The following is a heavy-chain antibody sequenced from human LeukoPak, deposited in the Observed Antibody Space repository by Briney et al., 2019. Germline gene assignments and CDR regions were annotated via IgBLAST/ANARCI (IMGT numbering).Heavy chain of an antibody. J-gene: IGHJ3*02. V-gene: IGHV1-69*05. CDR1: GGTFSSYA. D-gene: IGHD3-3*01. Sequence: SVKVSCKASGGTFSSYAISWVRQAPGQGLEWMGRIIPIFGTANYAQKFQGRVTITTDESTSTAYMELSSLRSEDTAVYYCARASYDFWSGYYIGNAFHIWGQGTMVTVSS. CDR2: IIPIFGTA. CDR3: ARASYDFWSGYYIGNAFHI.